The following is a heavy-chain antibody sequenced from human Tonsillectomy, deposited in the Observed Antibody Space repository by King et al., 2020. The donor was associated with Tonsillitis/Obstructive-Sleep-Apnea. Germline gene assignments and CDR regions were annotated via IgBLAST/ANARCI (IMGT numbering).Heavy chain of an antibody. CDR3: ARGCPSGYDRYYMDV. J-gene: IGHJ6*03. V-gene: IGHV4-31*01. CDR2: INYSGST. CDR1: GGSISSGGYY. D-gene: IGHD5-12*01. Sequence: VQLQESGPGLVKPSQTLSLTCTVSGGSISSGGYYWSWIRHHPGKGLGWIGNINYSGSTNYNPSLKSLLTISVDTSKNPFSLKLSSVTAAETAGYYCARGCPSGYDRYYMDVWGKGTTVTVS.